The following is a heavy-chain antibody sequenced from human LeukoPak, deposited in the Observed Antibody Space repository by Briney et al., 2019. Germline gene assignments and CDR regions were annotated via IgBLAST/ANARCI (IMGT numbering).Heavy chain of an antibody. V-gene: IGHV1-18*01. D-gene: IGHD3-9*01. J-gene: IGHJ6*02. CDR2: ISAYNGNT. CDR1: GYTFTSYG. Sequence: ASVKVSCKASGYTFTSYGISWVRQAPGQGLEWMGWISAYNGNTNYAQKLQGRVTMTTDTSTSTAYMELRSLRSDDTAVYYCTSTRVSYYDILTGSGTNYYYYGMDVWGQGTTVTVSS. CDR3: TSTRVSYYDILTGSGTNYYYYGMDV.